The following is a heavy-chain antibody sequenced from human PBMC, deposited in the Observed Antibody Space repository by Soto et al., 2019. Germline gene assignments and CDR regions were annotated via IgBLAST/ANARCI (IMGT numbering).Heavy chain of an antibody. V-gene: IGHV4-34*01. Sequence: SETLSLTCAVYGGSFSGYYWSWIRQPPGKGLEWIGEINHSGSTNYNPSLKSRVTISVDTSKNQFSLKLSSVTAADTAVYYCARADGLQSYYYYYGMDVWGQGTTVTVSS. D-gene: IGHD1-1*01. CDR3: ARADGLQSYYYYYGMDV. CDR2: INHSGST. CDR1: GGSFSGYY. J-gene: IGHJ6*02.